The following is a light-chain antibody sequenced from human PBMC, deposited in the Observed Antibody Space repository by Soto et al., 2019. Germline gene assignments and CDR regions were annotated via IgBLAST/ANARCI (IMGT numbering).Light chain of an antibody. J-gene: IGKJ1*01. V-gene: IGKV1-5*01. CDR2: DAS. CDR3: QQYNSYPCT. Sequence: DIQMTQSPSTLSASVGDRVTITCRASQSISTWLAWYQQTAGKAPKLLIYDASSLETGVPPRFSGSGSGTEFTLPITSLQPDDFASYYCQQYNSYPCTFGQGTTVEIK. CDR1: QSISTW.